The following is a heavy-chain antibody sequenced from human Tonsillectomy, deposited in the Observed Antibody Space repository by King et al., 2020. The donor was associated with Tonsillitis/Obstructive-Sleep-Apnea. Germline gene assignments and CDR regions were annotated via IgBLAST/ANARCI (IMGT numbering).Heavy chain of an antibody. D-gene: IGHD1-1*01. J-gene: IGHJ4*02. V-gene: IGHV5-51*03. CDR2: IYTDDSDT. CDR3: ARPVGVAGTGFYFDY. Sequence: QLVQSGAEVKKPGESLKISCKGSGYSFSRYWIGWVRQMPGKGLEWMGIIYTDDSDTEYSPSFQGQVSISADKSINTAYLQWSSLKASDTAMYYCARPVGVAGTGFYFDYWGEGTLVTVSS. CDR1: GYSFSRYW.